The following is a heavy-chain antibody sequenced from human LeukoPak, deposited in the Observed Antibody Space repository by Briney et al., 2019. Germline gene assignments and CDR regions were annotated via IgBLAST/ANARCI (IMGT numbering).Heavy chain of an antibody. D-gene: IGHD7-27*01. V-gene: IGHV4-39*01. CDR1: GDSFSGTNHH. CDR2: IYYSGST. CDR3: ALNGNWVYWYFDL. Sequence: PSETLSLTCTVAGDSFSGTNHHWGWIRQPPGKGLEWIGSIYYSGSTYYNPSLKSRVTISVDTSKNQFSLKLSSVTAADTAVYYCALNGNWVYWYFDLWGRGTLVTVSS. J-gene: IGHJ2*01.